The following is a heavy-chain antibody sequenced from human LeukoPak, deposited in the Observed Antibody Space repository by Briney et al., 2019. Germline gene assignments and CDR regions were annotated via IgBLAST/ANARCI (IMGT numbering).Heavy chain of an antibody. J-gene: IGHJ4*02. V-gene: IGHV3-7*04. CDR3: TRAGSVWGSTSFYDS. D-gene: IGHD3-16*01. CDR1: GFTFNNYW. CDR2: INLGGNEG. Sequence: GGSLRLSCGTSGFTFNNYWMAWVRQSPGKGLDWVANINLGGNEGHYADSVKDRFTISRDNAKNSLYLQMNSLRDEDTGVYYCTRAGSVWGSTSFYDSWGQGVLVTVSS.